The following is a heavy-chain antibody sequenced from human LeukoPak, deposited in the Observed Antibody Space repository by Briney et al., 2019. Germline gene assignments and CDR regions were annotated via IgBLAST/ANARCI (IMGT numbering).Heavy chain of an antibody. CDR2: IKSKTDGGTT. J-gene: IGHJ4*02. CDR3: TTDQAVAHPGDYFDY. D-gene: IGHD6-19*01. V-gene: IGHV3-15*01. CDR1: GFTFSNAW. Sequence: GGSLRLSCAASGFTFSNAWMSWVRQAPGKGLEWVGRIKSKTDGGTTDYAAPVKGRFTISRDDSKNTLYLQMNSLKTEDTAVYYCTTDQAVAHPGDYFDYWGQGTLVTVSS.